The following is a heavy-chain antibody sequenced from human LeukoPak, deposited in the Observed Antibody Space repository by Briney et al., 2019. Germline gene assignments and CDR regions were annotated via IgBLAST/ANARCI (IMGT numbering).Heavy chain of an antibody. V-gene: IGHV3-30*04. CDR3: ARDHRGSGSRYYYYYMDV. J-gene: IGHJ6*03. D-gene: IGHD3-10*01. Sequence: GGSLRLSCAASGFTFSSYAMHWVRQAPGKGLEWVTIISYDGSNKYYADSVKGRFTISRDNSKNTLYLQMNSLRTEDTAVYYCARDHRGSGSRYYYYYMDVWGKGTTVTISS. CDR1: GFTFSSYA. CDR2: ISYDGSNK.